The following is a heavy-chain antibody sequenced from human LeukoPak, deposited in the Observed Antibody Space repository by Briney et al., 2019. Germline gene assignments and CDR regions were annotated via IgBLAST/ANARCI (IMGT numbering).Heavy chain of an antibody. CDR3: TTDLLDY. Sequence: GGSLRLSCTASGFTLFTFNNAWMSWVRQTPGKGLEWIGRIKSKTDGGATGYTAPVKGRFSISRDDSKNTVYLQMNSLKAEDTAVYYCTTDLLDYWGQGTLVTVSS. J-gene: IGHJ4*02. CDR2: IKSKTDGGAT. CDR1: GFTLFTFNNAW. V-gene: IGHV3-15*01.